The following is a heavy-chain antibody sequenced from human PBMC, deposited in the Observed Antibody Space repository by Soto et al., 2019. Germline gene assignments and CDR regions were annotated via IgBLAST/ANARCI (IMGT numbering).Heavy chain of an antibody. J-gene: IGHJ6*02. Sequence: ASVKVSCKVSGYTLTELSMHWVRQAPGKGLGWMGGFDPEDGETIYAQKFQGRVTMTEDTSTDTAYMELSSLRSEDTAVYYCATDLGITIFGVVRLGGMDVWGQGTTVTVSS. CDR3: ATDLGITIFGVVRLGGMDV. V-gene: IGHV1-24*01. D-gene: IGHD3-3*01. CDR2: FDPEDGET. CDR1: GYTLTELS.